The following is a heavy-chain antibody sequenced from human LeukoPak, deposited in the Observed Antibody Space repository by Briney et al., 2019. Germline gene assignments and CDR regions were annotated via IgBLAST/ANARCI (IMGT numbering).Heavy chain of an antibody. D-gene: IGHD6-13*01. CDR2: INYSGST. CDR3: ARGRPAAGQYFFDY. V-gene: IGHV4-39*01. Sequence: SETLPLTCTVSGASISSSSSYWAWIRQPPGKGLEWIGSINYSGSTYYNPPLKSRVTISVDTSKQQFSLKLSSVTAADAAVYYCARGRPAAGQYFFDYWGQGALVTVSS. CDR1: GASISSSSSY. J-gene: IGHJ4*02.